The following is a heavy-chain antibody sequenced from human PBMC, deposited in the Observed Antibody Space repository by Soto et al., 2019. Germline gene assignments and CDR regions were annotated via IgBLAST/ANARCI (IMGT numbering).Heavy chain of an antibody. CDR2: INHSGST. Sequence: SETLSLTCAVYGGSFSGYYWSWIRQPPGKGLEWIGEINHSGSTNYNPSLKSRVTISVDTSKNQFSLKLSSVTAADTAVYYCARGRGPGYSSGWYVDYWGQGTLVTVSS. CDR3: ARGRGPGYSSGWYVDY. CDR1: GGSFSGYY. D-gene: IGHD6-19*01. V-gene: IGHV4-34*01. J-gene: IGHJ4*02.